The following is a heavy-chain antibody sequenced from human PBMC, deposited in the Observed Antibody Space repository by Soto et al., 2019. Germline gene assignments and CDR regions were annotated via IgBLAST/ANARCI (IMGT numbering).Heavy chain of an antibody. V-gene: IGHV1-3*01. Sequence: QVQLVQSGAEVKKPGASVKVSCKASGYTFTSYAMHWVRQAPGQRLEWMGWINAGNGNTKYSQKFQGRVTITRDTAASTAYMELSSLRSEDTAVYYCAKSATLPAAIASWGQVTLVTVSS. J-gene: IGHJ5*02. CDR1: GYTFTSYA. CDR3: AKSATLPAAIAS. D-gene: IGHD2-2*02. CDR2: INAGNGNT.